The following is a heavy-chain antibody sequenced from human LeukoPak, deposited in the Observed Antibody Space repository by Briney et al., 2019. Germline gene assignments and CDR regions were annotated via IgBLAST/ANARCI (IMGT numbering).Heavy chain of an antibody. D-gene: IGHD3-22*01. Sequence: GGSLRLSCAASGFTFSSYGMHWVRQAPGKGLEWVAFIRYDGSNKYYADSVKGRFTISRDNAKNSLYLQMNSLRAEDTAVYYCARVIGYYDSSGYFIWGQGTLVTVSS. CDR3: ARVIGYYDSSGYFI. J-gene: IGHJ4*02. CDR1: GFTFSSYG. V-gene: IGHV3-30*02. CDR2: IRYDGSNK.